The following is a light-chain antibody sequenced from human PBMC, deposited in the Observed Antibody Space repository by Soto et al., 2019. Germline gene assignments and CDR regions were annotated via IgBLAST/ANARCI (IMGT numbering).Light chain of an antibody. V-gene: IGKV2-30*02. Sequence: DVVVTQSPLSLPVTLGQPASISCRSSQSLIHSDGNTYLHWFQQRPGQSPRRLIYHVSTRDSGVPDRFSGSGSGTDFTLEISRVEAGDVGVYYCMQGRHWPYTFGPGTTVDIK. CDR3: MQGRHWPYT. CDR1: QSLIHSDGNTY. CDR2: HVS. J-gene: IGKJ3*01.